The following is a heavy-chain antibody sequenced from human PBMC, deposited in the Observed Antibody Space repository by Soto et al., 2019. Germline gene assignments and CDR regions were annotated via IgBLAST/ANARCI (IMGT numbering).Heavy chain of an antibody. D-gene: IGHD3-10*01. Sequence: GGSLRLSCAASGLTFSRYVMNWVRRAPGKGLEWIAYIHGSATTMFYADSVKGRFTISRDNAKNSLYLQLNSLSAEDTAVYYCATRSGGGGAFDFWGQGTMVTVSS. J-gene: IGHJ3*01. CDR2: IHGSATTM. V-gene: IGHV3-48*03. CDR1: GLTFSRYV. CDR3: ATRSGGGGAFDF.